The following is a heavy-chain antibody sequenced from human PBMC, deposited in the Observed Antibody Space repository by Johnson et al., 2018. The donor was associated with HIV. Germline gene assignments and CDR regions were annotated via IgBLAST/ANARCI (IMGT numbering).Heavy chain of an antibody. CDR1: GFTFSSYA. V-gene: IGHV3-30*04. D-gene: IGHD6-19*01. Sequence: VQLVESGGGVVQPGRSLRLSCVASGFTFSSYAMHWVRQAPGKGLEWVAVIYSGGTTEHYADSVKGRFTISRDNSKNTLYLQMNSLRAEDTAVYYCAKVTGYSSGWFLDAFDIWGQGTMVTVSS. J-gene: IGHJ3*02. CDR2: IYSGGTTE. CDR3: AKVTGYSSGWFLDAFDI.